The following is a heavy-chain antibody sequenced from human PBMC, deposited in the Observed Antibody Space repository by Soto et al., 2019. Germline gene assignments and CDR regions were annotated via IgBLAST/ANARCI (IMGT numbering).Heavy chain of an antibody. CDR3: ATIQLLWFGESLPTNAFDI. V-gene: IGHV1-24*01. CDR2: FDPEDGET. J-gene: IGHJ3*02. CDR1: GYTLTELS. D-gene: IGHD3-10*01. Sequence: GASVKVSCKVSGYTLTELSMHWVRQAPGKGLEWMGGFDPEDGETIYAQKFQGRVAMTEDTSTDTAYMELSSLSSEDTAVYYCATIQLLWFGESLPTNAFDIWGQGTMVTVSS.